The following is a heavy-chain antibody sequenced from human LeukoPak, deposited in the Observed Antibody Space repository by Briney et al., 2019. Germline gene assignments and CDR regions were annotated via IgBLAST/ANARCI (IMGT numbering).Heavy chain of an antibody. J-gene: IGHJ5*02. CDR3: ARGSPRLVRFRELSFNWFDP. CDR1: GCSITTGNFN. CDR2: IYHSGRT. Sequence: SETLSLTCTVSGCSITTGNFNWVWIPHSPGKGRESIVYIYHSGRTHYNTSLNRLATMSVDTPKHQFSLKVISVTAADTGVYYCARGSPRLVRFRELSFNWFDPWGQGTLVTVSS. D-gene: IGHD3-10*01. V-gene: IGHV4-61*01.